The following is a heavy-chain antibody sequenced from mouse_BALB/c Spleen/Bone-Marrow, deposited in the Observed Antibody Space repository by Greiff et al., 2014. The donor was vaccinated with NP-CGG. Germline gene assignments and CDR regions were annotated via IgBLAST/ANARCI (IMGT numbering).Heavy chain of an antibody. D-gene: IGHD4-1*01. CDR2: IDPANGNT. CDR1: GLNIQDTY. V-gene: IGHV14-3*02. J-gene: IGHJ4*01. CDR3: ARWEYYAMDY. Sequence: VQLEQFGAELVKPGASVKVSRPASGLNIQDTYMHGVKQRPEQGLEWVGRIDPANGNTKYTPKSQCKSTITADTSSNTAYLQLSSLSSADTAVIYCARWEYYAMDYWGQGTSVTVSS.